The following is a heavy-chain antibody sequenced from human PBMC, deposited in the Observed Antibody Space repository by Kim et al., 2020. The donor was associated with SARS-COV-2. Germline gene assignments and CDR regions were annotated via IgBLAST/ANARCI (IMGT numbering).Heavy chain of an antibody. V-gene: IGHV4-39*01. CDR2: IYYSGGT. J-gene: IGHJ4*02. D-gene: IGHD6-19*01. Sequence: SETLSLTCTVSGGSISSSSYYWGWIRQPPGKGLEWIGNIYYSGGTYYNPSLKSRVTISVDTSTNQFSLKLSSVTAADTAVYYCARQNTGWGYFDYWGQGTLVTVSS. CDR1: GGSISSSSYY. CDR3: ARQNTGWGYFDY.